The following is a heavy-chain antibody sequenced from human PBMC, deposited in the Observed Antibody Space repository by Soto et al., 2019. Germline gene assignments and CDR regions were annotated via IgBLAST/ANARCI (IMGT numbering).Heavy chain of an antibody. CDR2: IVVGSGNT. CDR1: GFTFTSSA. D-gene: IGHD2-21*02. V-gene: IGHV1-58*01. J-gene: IGHJ4*02. Sequence: QMQLVQSGPEVKKPGTSVKVSCKASGFTFTSSAVQWVRQARGQRLEWIGWIVVGSGNTNYAQKFQARVTITRDMSTSPACMEQNGLRSEDRAVCYCAADRTYCVGDCSWDWGQGTLVTVSS. CDR3: AADRTYCVGDCSWD.